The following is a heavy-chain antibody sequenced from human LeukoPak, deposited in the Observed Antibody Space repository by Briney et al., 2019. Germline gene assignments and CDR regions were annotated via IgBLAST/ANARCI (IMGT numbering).Heavy chain of an antibody. CDR3: ARHEGDTSGSYMYNWFDP. CDR1: GGSISRYF. J-gene: IGHJ5*02. D-gene: IGHD3-22*01. CDR2: IYYSGST. V-gene: IGHV4-59*08. Sequence: SETLSLTCTVSGGSISRYFWSWLRQPPGKGLEWIGYIYYSGSTNYNPSLKSRVTISVDTSKNQVSLKLSSVTAADTAVYYCARHEGDTSGSYMYNWFDPWGQGTLVTVSS.